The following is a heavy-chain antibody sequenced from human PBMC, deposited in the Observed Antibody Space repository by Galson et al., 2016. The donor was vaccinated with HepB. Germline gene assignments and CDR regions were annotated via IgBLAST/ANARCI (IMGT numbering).Heavy chain of an antibody. D-gene: IGHD2/OR15-2a*01. V-gene: IGHV3-33*01. Sequence: SLRLSCAASGFTFSRHGMHWVRQAPGKGLEWVAVIWYDGSNKYHADSVKGRFTISRDNSKNTLYLQMNSLRAEDTAVYYCASEAPILAPTLDYWGQGTLVTVSS. CDR2: IWYDGSNK. J-gene: IGHJ4*02. CDR3: ASEAPILAPTLDY. CDR1: GFTFSRHG.